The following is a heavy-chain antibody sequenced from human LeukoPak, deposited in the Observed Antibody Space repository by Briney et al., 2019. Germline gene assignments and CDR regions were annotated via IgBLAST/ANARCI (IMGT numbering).Heavy chain of an antibody. CDR2: ISSSSSYI. D-gene: IGHD6-13*01. V-gene: IGHV3-21*01. CDR1: GFTFSTYS. CDR3: ARHFSSSWSQYYFDN. J-gene: IGHJ4*02. Sequence: PGGSLRLSCAASGFTFSTYSMTWVRQAPGKGLEWVSSISSSSSYIYYADSVKGRFTISRDNAKNSLDLQMNSLRVEDTAVYYCARHFSSSWSQYYFDNWGQGTLVTVSS.